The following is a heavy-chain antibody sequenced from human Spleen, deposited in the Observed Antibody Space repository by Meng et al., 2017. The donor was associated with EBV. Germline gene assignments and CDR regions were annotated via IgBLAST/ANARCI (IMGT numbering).Heavy chain of an antibody. Sequence: QVQLQESGPGLVKPSETLSLPCTVSGGSISSYYWSWIRQPPGEGLEWIGYIYYSGNTNYNPSLKSRATISVDTSKNQFSLKLNSVTAADTAVYFCASGWNYLAYWGQGTLVTVSS. V-gene: IGHV4-59*01. CDR3: ASGWNYLAY. CDR2: IYYSGNT. J-gene: IGHJ4*02. D-gene: IGHD6-19*01. CDR1: GGSISSYY.